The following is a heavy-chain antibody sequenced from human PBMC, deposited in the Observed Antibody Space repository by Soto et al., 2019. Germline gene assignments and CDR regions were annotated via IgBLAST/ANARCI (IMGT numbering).Heavy chain of an antibody. Sequence: VQVSFKPSGATLSSYAISWVRQPTGQGLEWMGGIIPIFGTANYAQKFQGRVTITADESTSTAYMELSSLRSEDTAVYYCAREFSGYDSPFDYWGQGTLVTVSS. V-gene: IGHV1-69*01. CDR1: GATLSSYA. CDR3: AREFSGYDSPFDY. D-gene: IGHD5-12*01. CDR2: IIPIFGTA. J-gene: IGHJ4*02.